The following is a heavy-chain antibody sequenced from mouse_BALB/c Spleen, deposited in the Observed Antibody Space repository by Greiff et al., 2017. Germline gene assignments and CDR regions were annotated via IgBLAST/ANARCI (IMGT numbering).Heavy chain of an antibody. CDR1: GFTFSSYT. D-gene: IGHD4-1*01. V-gene: IGHV5-12-2*01. CDR2: ISNGGGST. CDR3: ARRWEDYAMDY. Sequence: EVQVVESGGGLVQPGGSLKLSCAASGFTFSSYTMSWVRQTPEKRLEWVAYISNGGGSTYYPDTVKGRFTISRDNAKNTLYLQMSSLKSEDTAMYYCARRWEDYAMDYWGQGTSVTVSS. J-gene: IGHJ4*01.